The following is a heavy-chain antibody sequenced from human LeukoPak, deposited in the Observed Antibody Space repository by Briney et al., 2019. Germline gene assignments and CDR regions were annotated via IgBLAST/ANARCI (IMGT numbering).Heavy chain of an antibody. D-gene: IGHD3-3*01. CDR2: MSSSSSYI. V-gene: IGHV3-21*01. J-gene: IGHJ6*03. CDR3: XXXXXXFWSGYDYYYYYYMDV. CDR1: GFTFSSYG. Sequence: PGGSLRLSCVASGFTFSSYGVNWVRQAPGKGLEWVSSMSSSSSYIYYADSVKGRFTISRENAKNSLYLQMNSLRTEGTAVYYXXXXXXXFWSGYDYYYYYYMDVWGKGTTVTVSS.